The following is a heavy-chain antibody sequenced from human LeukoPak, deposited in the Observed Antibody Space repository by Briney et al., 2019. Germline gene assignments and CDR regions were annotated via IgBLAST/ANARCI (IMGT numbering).Heavy chain of an antibody. Sequence: GGSLRLSCAASGFRFSNFAMSWVRQAPGKGLEWVSLIIGSSGDTLYADSVKGRFTISRDISKNRLYLQMNSLRAEDTALYYCAKGAYDYIEMGYFDDWGQGILVTVSS. CDR3: AKGAYDYIEMGYFDD. CDR2: IIGSSGDT. D-gene: IGHD5-12*01. V-gene: IGHV3-23*01. CDR1: GFRFSNFA. J-gene: IGHJ4*02.